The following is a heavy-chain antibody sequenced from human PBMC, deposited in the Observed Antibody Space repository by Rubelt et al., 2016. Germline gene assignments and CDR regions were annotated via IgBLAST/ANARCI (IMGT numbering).Heavy chain of an antibody. V-gene: IGHV4-59*12. D-gene: IGHD3-10*01. CDR3: ATSYYYGSGSYPNNWFDP. J-gene: IGHJ5*02. Sequence: QVQLQESGPGLVKPSETLSLTCTVSGGSISSYYWSWIRQPPGKGLDWIGYIYYSGSTNHNPSLKSRVTISVDTSKNQFSLKLSSVTAADTAAYYCATSYYYGSGSYPNNWFDPWGQGTLVTVSS. CDR1: GGSISSYY. CDR2: IYYSGST.